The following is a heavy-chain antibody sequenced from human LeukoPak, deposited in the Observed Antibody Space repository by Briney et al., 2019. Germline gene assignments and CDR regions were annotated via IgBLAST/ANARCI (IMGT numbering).Heavy chain of an antibody. D-gene: IGHD6-19*01. CDR2: IYYGGST. CDR3: ARELRDYGSGWYIFDY. J-gene: IGHJ4*02. Sequence: SETLSLTCTVSGGSISHYYLNWIRKPPGKGLEWIGDIYYGGSTNYNPSLKSRVTMSVDTSKNQFSLKLSSVTAADTAVYFCARELRDYGSGWYIFDYWGQGTLVTVSS. CDR1: GGSISHYY. V-gene: IGHV4-59*01.